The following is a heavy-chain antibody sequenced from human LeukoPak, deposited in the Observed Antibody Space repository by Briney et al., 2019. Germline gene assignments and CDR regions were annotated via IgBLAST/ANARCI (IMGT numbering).Heavy chain of an antibody. CDR3: AKLRGFDFWSGYHLDY. CDR2: INPTGGEA. V-gene: IGHV3-7*03. J-gene: IGHJ4*02. D-gene: IGHD3-3*01. CDR1: GFSFSAYW. Sequence: GGSLRLSCAASGFSFSAYWMTWVRQAPGTGLEWVANINPTGGEAYYVDPVKGRFTISRDNAKNLVSLQMNSLRAEDTAVYYCAKLRGFDFWSGYHLDYWGQGTLVTVSS.